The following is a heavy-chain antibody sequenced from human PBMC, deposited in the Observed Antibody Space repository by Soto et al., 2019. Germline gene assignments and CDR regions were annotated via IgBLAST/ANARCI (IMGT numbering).Heavy chain of an antibody. Sequence: GASVKVSCKASGYTFTTYDINWVRQAPGQGLEWLGWMDPNSGSTGYAKNFQGRITMTRNITRKTAHMELSSLQSEDTAVYYCARERKFDFWRKGLDVWGQGTTVTVSS. CDR3: ARERKFDFWRKGLDV. J-gene: IGHJ6*02. CDR1: GYTFTTYD. D-gene: IGHD3-3*01. CDR2: MDPNSGST. V-gene: IGHV1-8*01.